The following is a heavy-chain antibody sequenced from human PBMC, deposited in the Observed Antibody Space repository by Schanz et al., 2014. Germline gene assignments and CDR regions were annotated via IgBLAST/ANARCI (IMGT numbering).Heavy chain of an antibody. Sequence: QVQLVQSGAEVKPPGASVRVSCKASGYTFIDYYMHWVRQAPGQGLEWLGRFTHISQKFQGRVTMTRDTSSTTAYMELNSLRSDDTAVYYCVRELSGGTFDYWGQGALVTVSS. CDR3: VRELSGGTFDY. D-gene: IGHD1-1*01. J-gene: IGHJ4*02. V-gene: IGHV1-2*06. CDR2: FT. CDR1: GYTFIDYY.